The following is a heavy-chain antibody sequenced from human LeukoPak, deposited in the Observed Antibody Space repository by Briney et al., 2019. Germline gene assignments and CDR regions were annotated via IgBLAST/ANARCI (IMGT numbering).Heavy chain of an antibody. CDR1: GFTFRSYA. J-gene: IGHJ4*02. CDR2: IWYDGSNK. D-gene: IGHD3-10*01. CDR3: ARPQYYYGSGSPIDY. V-gene: IGHV3-33*08. Sequence: GGSLRLSCAASGFTFRSYAMHWVRQAPGKGLEWVAVIWYDGSNKYYADSVKGRFTISRDNSKNTLYLQMNNLRAEDTAVYYCARPQYYYGSGSPIDYWGQGTLVTVSS.